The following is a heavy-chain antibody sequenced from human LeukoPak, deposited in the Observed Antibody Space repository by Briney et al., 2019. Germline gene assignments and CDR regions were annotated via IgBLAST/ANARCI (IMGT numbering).Heavy chain of an antibody. V-gene: IGHV4-59*01. D-gene: IGHD3-22*01. CDR2: IYYSGST. CDR1: GGSISSYY. J-gene: IGHJ4*02. CDR3: ARDRGGYYDSSGYYSHEHYFDY. Sequence: SETLSLTCTVSGGSISSYYWSWIRQPPGKGLEWIGYIYYSGSTNYNPSLKSRVTISVDTSKNQFSLKLSSVTAADTAVYYCARDRGGYYDSSGYYSHEHYFDYWGQGTLVTVSS.